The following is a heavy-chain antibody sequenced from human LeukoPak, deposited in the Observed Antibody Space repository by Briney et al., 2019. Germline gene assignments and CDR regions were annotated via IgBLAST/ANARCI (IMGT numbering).Heavy chain of an antibody. D-gene: IGHD6-6*01. CDR2: MNPNSGNT. CDR3: ARVRIAAANWFDP. V-gene: IGHV1-8*01. CDR1: GYTFTSYD. Sequence: ASVKVSRKASGYTFTSYDINWVRQATGQGLEWMGWMNPNSGNTGYAQKFQGRVTMTRNTSISTAYMELSSLRSEDTAVYYCARVRIAAANWFDPWGQGTLVTVSS. J-gene: IGHJ5*02.